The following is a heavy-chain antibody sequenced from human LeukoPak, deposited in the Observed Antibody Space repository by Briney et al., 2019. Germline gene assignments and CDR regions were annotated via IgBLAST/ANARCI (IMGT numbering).Heavy chain of an antibody. CDR3: ARDLFSSSGWYSSSSGEAYYYYYGMDV. CDR1: GDIVSSNSAA. Sequence: SQTLSLTCAISGDIVSSNSAAWNWIRQSPSRGLEWLGRTYYRSKWYNDYAVSVKNRITITPDTSKNQFSLQLNSVTPEDTAVYYCARDLFSSSGWYSSSSGEAYYYYYGMDVWGQGTTVTVSS. V-gene: IGHV6-1*01. CDR2: TYYRSKWYN. D-gene: IGHD6-19*01. J-gene: IGHJ6*02.